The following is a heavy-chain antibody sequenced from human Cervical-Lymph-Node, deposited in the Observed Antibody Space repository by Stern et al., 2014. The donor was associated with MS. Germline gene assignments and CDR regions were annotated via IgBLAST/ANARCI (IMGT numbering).Heavy chain of an antibody. CDR3: VRDLGGGSYSL. J-gene: IGHJ3*01. CDR2: TNEDGSAK. Sequence: EVQLVESGGGLVQPGGSLRLSCAASGFTFSSYWMTWVRQSPGKGLERVANTNEDGSAKYYLDSVRGRFTISRDNAKNSLYLQMNSLRAEDTAVYYCVRDLGGGSYSLWGQGTMVTVSS. CDR1: GFTFSSYW. D-gene: IGHD1-26*01. V-gene: IGHV3-7*01.